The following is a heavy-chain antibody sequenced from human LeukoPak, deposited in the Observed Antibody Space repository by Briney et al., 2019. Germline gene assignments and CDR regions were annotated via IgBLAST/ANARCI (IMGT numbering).Heavy chain of an antibody. CDR1: FNLRRYL. V-gene: IGHV3-7*01. CDR2: INRDGSDK. J-gene: IGHJ4*02. D-gene: IGHD4-17*01. CDR3: ERDTAGDLDY. Sequence: GFLKLFFCSFWFNLRRYLMALGRPGSREGPEWVANINRDGSDKNYVDSVMGRFTISRDNAKNSLYLQMNNLRAEDTAIYYCERDTAGDLDYWGQGSLVTVSS.